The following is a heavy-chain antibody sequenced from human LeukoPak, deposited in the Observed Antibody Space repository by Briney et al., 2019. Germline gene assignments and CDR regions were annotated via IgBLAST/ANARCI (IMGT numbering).Heavy chain of an antibody. Sequence: GGSLRLSCAASGFTFDDYGMSWVRQAPGKGLEWVSGINWNGGSTGYADSVKGRFTISRDNAKDSLYLQMNSLRAEDTALYHCARGSLTAMGGFDYWGQGTLVTVSS. V-gene: IGHV3-20*01. CDR3: ARGSLTAMGGFDY. D-gene: IGHD5-18*01. CDR1: GFTFDDYG. J-gene: IGHJ4*02. CDR2: INWNGGST.